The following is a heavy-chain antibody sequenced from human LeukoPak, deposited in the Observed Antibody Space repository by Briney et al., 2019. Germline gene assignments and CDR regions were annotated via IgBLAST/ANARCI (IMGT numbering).Heavy chain of an antibody. CDR3: VREGVITLPALYYFDY. J-gene: IGHJ4*02. CDR1: GFTFSSYW. V-gene: IGHV3-7*03. CDR2: IKQDGSEK. Sequence: PGGSLRLSCAASGFTFSSYWMSWVRQAPGKGLEWVANIKQDGSEKYYVDSVKGRFTISRDNAKNSLYLQMNSLRAEDTAVYYCVREGVITLPALYYFDYWGQGTLVTVSS. D-gene: IGHD3-10*01.